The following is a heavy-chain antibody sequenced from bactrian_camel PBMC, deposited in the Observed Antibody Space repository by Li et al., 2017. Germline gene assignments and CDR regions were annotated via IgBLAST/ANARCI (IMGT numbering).Heavy chain of an antibody. CDR2: IRRDGGET. CDR3: AAGWSYGVGTLLRRHYNY. V-gene: IGHV3S54*01. Sequence: HVQLVESGGGSVQAGGSLRLSCKVSGHSRGSNCVGWYRLPPGRAPAEREGIAAIRRDGGETWYAASVTGRFTISQDNAKKTTYLQMDHLKTEDTAIYYCAAGWSYGVGTLLRRHYNYWGQGTQVTVS. CDR1: GHSRGSNC. J-gene: IGHJ4*01. D-gene: IGHD5*01.